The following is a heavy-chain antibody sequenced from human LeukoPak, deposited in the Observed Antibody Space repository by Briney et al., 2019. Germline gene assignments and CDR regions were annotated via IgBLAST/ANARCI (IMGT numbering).Heavy chain of an antibody. V-gene: IGHV3-48*03. CDR3: ARDVLSTYYYDSSGYYS. CDR1: GFTFSSYE. J-gene: IGHJ4*02. D-gene: IGHD3-22*01. Sequence: GGSLRLSCAASGFTFSSYEMNWVRHAPGKGLERVSYISSSGSTRYYADSVKGRFTISRDNAKNSLYLQMNSLRAEDTAVYYCARDVLSTYYYDSSGYYSWGQGTLVTVSS. CDR2: ISSSGSTR.